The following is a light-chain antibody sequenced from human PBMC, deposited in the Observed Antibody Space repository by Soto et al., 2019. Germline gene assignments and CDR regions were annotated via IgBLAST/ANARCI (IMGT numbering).Light chain of an antibody. J-gene: IGKJ5*01. CDR2: AAS. CDR3: QQSYSTPPT. CDR1: QTISTW. V-gene: IGKV1-39*01. Sequence: DIQMTQSPSTLSASVGDRVTITCRASQTISTWLAWYQQKPGKAPELLIYAASSLQSGVPSRFSGSGSGTDFTLTISSLQPEDFATYYCQQSYSTPPTFGQGTRLEIK.